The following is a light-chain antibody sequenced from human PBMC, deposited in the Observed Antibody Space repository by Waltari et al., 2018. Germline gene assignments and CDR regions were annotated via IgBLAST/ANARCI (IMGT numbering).Light chain of an antibody. Sequence: ESVLTQSPGTLSLSPGERATLSCRTSQSINSSYLAWYQQKPGQAPRHLIYGASSRTSGIPHRFSGSGSGTDFTLTINRLEPEDFAVYYCQQYSSSLWTFGQGTKVEIK. CDR1: QSINSSY. CDR2: GAS. CDR3: QQYSSSLWT. J-gene: IGKJ1*01. V-gene: IGKV3-20*01.